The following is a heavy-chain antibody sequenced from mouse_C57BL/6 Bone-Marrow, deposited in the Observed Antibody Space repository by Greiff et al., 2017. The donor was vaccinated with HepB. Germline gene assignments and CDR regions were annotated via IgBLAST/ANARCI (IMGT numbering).Heavy chain of an antibody. CDR3: ARSRVYYGSSFAY. D-gene: IGHD1-1*01. J-gene: IGHJ3*01. Sequence: VKLMESGAELVRPGASVKLSCKASGYTFTDYYINWVKQRPGQGLEWIARIYPGSGNTYYNEKFKGKATLTAEKSSSTAYMQLSSLTSEDSAVYFCARSRVYYGSSFAYWGQGTLVTVSA. V-gene: IGHV1-76*01. CDR2: IYPGSGNT. CDR1: GYTFTDYY.